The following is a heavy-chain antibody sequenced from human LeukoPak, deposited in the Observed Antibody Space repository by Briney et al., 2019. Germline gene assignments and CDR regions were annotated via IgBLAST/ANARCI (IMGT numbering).Heavy chain of an antibody. CDR1: GGTFSSYA. J-gene: IGHJ4*02. V-gene: IGHV1-69*05. CDR2: IIPIFGTA. Sequence: GASVKVSCKASGGTFSSYAISWVRQAPGQGLEWMGGIIPIFGTANYAQKFQGRVTITTDESTSTAYMELSSLRSEGTAVYYCAYNTAAGTIDYWGQGTLVTVSS. D-gene: IGHD6-13*01. CDR3: AYNTAAGTIDY.